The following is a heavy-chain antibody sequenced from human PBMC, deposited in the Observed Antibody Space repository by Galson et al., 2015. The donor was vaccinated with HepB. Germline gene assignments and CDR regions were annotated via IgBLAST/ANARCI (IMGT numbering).Heavy chain of an antibody. D-gene: IGHD6-19*01. Sequence: SVKVSCKASGYTFTGYYMHWIRQAPGQGLEWMGWINPNSGGTHYAPELQGRVTMTRDTSISTAYLELSRLTSDDTAVYYCARDTGIQQWMVNWGQGTLVTVSS. CDR1: GYTFTGYY. V-gene: IGHV1-2*02. CDR2: INPNSGGT. CDR3: ARDTGIQQWMVN. J-gene: IGHJ4*02.